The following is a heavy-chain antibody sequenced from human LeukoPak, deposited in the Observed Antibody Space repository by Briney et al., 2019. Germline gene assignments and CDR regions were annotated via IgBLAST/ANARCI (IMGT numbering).Heavy chain of an antibody. J-gene: IGHJ4*02. CDR2: INHSGST. Sequence: AETLSLTCAVYGGSFSGYYWSWIRQPPGKGLEWIGEINHSGSTNYNPSLKRRVTISVGTSKNQFALKLRSLTGADTAVYYCARKHCRSTSCYNYFDYWGQGTLVTVSS. CDR1: GGSFSGYY. CDR3: ARKHCRSTSCYNYFDY. D-gene: IGHD2-2*01. V-gene: IGHV4-34*01.